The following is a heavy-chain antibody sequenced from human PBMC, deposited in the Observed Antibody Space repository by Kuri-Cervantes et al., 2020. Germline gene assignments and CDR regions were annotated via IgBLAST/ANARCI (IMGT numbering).Heavy chain of an antibody. J-gene: IGHJ4*02. V-gene: IGHV4-39*01. Sequence: GSLRLSCTVSGGSISSSSYYWGWIRQPPGKGLEWIGSIYYSGSTYYNPSLKSRVTISVDTSKNQFSLKLCSVTAADTAVYYCARQVYYYDSSGHTEYYFDYWGQGTLVTVSS. D-gene: IGHD3-22*01. CDR3: ARQVYYYDSSGHTEYYFDY. CDR1: GGSISSSSYY. CDR2: IYYSGST.